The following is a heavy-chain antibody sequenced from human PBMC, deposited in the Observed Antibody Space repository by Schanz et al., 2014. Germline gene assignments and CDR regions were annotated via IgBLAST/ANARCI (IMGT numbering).Heavy chain of an antibody. Sequence: QVQLVQSGDEVKKPGASVKVSCKTSGYTFSDYGITWVRQAPGQGLEWVGWISPYTGNTHYFDKMEGRVTMTTDTSTTTASTKLRSLRSDDTPVYYCARDRRRDCSTASYLHDIGFDPWGQGTLVIVSS. CDR3: ARDRRRDCSTASYLHDIGFDP. V-gene: IGHV1-18*01. CDR1: GYTFSDYG. CDR2: ISPYTGNT. D-gene: IGHD2-2*01. J-gene: IGHJ5*02.